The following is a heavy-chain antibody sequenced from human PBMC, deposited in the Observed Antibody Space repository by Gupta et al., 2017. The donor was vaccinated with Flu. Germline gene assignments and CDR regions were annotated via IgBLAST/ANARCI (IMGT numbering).Heavy chain of an antibody. CDR1: GYIFTSYA. Sequence: QVQLVQSGSDLKKPGASVKVSCKASGYIFTSYAMNWLRQAPGQGLEWMGWINTKTGNPTYGQGFTGRFVFSLDTSVSTAYLQISSLKAEDTAVYYCARGHYDFSSGTYQNNWFDPWGQGTLVTVSS. D-gene: IGHD3-3*01. CDR2: INTKTGNP. V-gene: IGHV7-4-1*02. CDR3: ARGHYDFSSGTYQNNWFDP. J-gene: IGHJ5*02.